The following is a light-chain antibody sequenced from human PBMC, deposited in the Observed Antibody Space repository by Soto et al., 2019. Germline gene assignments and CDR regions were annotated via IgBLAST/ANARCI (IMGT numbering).Light chain of an antibody. CDR2: KAS. Sequence: DIQMSLSRSPLYGSVGGRVTVTCRASQTISSWLAWYQQKPGKAPKLLIYKASTLKSGFPSRFSGSGSGTEFTLTISSLKPDDFATYNCQHYNSYSEAFGQGTKVDI. CDR3: QHYNSYSEA. CDR1: QTISSW. V-gene: IGKV1-5*03. J-gene: IGKJ1*01.